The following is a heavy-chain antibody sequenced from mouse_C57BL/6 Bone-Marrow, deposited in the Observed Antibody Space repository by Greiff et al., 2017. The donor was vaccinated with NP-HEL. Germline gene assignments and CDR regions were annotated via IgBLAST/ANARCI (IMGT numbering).Heavy chain of an antibody. CDR3: ARWNNWEAMDY. CDR1: GFTFSDYG. J-gene: IGHJ4*01. Sequence: EVQRVESGGGLVKPGGSLKLSCAASGFTFSDYGMHWVRQAPEKGLEWVAYISSGSSTIYYADTVKGRFTISRDNAKNTLFLQMTSLRSEDTAMYYCARWNNWEAMDYWGQGTSVTVSS. V-gene: IGHV5-17*01. D-gene: IGHD4-1*01. CDR2: ISSGSSTI.